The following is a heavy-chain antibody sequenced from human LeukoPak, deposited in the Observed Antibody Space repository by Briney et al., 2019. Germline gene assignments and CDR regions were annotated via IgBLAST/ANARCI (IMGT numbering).Heavy chain of an antibody. D-gene: IGHD3-10*01. CDR3: ARVIYYYGSGSYRGTHWFDP. J-gene: IGHJ5*02. Sequence: SETLSLTCTVSGYSISSGYYWGWIRQPPGKGLEWIGEINHSGSTNYNPSLKSRVTTSVDTSKNQFSLKLSSVTAADTAVYYCARVIYYYGSGSYRGTHWFDPWGQGTLVTVSS. CDR1: GYSISSGYY. V-gene: IGHV4-38-2*02. CDR2: INHSGST.